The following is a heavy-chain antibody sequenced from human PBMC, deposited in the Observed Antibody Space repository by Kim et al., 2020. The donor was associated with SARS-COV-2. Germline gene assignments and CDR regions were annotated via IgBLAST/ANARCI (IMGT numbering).Heavy chain of an antibody. CDR3: AKDEVPYYYYGMDV. CDR1: GFTFSSYA. D-gene: IGHD1-1*01. CDR2: IYSGGSST. V-gene: IGHV3-23*03. J-gene: IGHJ6*02. Sequence: GGSLRLSCAVSGFTFSSYAMSWVRQAPGKGLEWVSVIYSGGSSTYYADSVKGRFTISRDNSKNTLYLQMNSMRAEDTAVYYCAKDEVPYYYYGMDVRGQG.